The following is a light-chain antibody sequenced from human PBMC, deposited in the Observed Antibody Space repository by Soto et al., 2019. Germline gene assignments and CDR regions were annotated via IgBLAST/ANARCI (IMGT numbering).Light chain of an antibody. Sequence: XSLLTPPRSVSLSPGQSVTISCTGTNSDVGAYNSVSSYQQHPAKAPNLIISDVSNRPSGVSYRFSGSKSGNTASLTISGLQAEDEADYYCSSYAGRSTYVFGTGTKVTVL. CDR3: SSYAGRSTYV. J-gene: IGLJ1*01. V-gene: IGLV2-11*01. CDR2: DVS. CDR1: NSDVGAYNS.